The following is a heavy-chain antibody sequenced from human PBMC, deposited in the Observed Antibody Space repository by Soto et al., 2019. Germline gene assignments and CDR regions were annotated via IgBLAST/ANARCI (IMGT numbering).Heavy chain of an antibody. J-gene: IGHJ4*02. CDR3: MRRASSSFYHFDF. V-gene: IGHV5-10-1*01. CDR2: IDPSDSYV. Sequence: LGESLKISCQASGYSFTAYWITWVRQMPGKGLEWMATIDPSDSYVDYSPSFRGHVTFSVDRSITTVYLQWNSLKASDSAMYFCMRRASSSFYHFDFWGQGALLTSPQ. CDR1: GYSFTAYW. D-gene: IGHD2-2*01.